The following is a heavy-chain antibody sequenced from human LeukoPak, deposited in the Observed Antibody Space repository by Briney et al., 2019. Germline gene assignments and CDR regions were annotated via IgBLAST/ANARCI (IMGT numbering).Heavy chain of an antibody. J-gene: IGHJ4*02. CDR2: IYTSGST. CDR1: GGSISSGSYY. Sequence: PSQTLSPTCTVSGGSISSGSYYWSWIRQPAGKGLEWIGRIYTSGSTNYNPSLKSRVTISVDTSKNQFSLKLSSVTAADTAVYYCARDHYYDSSGYYVGLGFDYWGQGTLVTVSS. D-gene: IGHD3-22*01. CDR3: ARDHYYDSSGYYVGLGFDY. V-gene: IGHV4-61*02.